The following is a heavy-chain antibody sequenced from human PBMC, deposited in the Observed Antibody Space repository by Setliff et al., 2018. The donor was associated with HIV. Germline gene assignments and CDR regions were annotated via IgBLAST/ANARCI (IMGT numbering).Heavy chain of an antibody. CDR3: ARDYLYYNMYNGSPVYGMDV. V-gene: IGHV3-21*01. D-gene: IGHD3-10*01. CDR1: GFTFRNYN. CDR2: ISIGSGAAT. Sequence: GGSLRLSCAASGFTFRNYNFNWVRQAPGRGLEWVSSISIGSGAATYYAESVQGRFTVSRDNSKNSLYLQMNSLRVEDTAVYYCARDYLYYNMYNGSPVYGMDVWGQGTTVTVSS. J-gene: IGHJ6*02.